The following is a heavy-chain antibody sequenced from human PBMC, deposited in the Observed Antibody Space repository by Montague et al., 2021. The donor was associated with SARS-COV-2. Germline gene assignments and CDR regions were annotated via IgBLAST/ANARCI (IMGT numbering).Heavy chain of an antibody. CDR1: RLPFNSYA. CDR2: ISHDESNH. Sequence: SLILSLSASRLPFNSYAMHWVRQAPGRGLEWLTFISHDESNHRYADSVKGRFTISRDNSKNTLYLQMDSLRPEDTAVYYCAREGYRSGSFYIDYWGQGTLVTVSS. D-gene: IGHD1-26*01. CDR3: AREGYRSGSFYIDY. J-gene: IGHJ4*01. V-gene: IGHV3-30*04.